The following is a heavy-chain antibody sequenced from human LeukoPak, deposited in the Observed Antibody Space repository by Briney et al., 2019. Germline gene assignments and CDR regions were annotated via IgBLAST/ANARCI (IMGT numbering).Heavy chain of an antibody. CDR2: IILMFGTP. CDR1: GVIFSSYA. Sequence: ASVKVSCKASGVIFSSYAITWVRQAPGQGLEWMGGIILMFGTPNYAQKFQGRVTITADESTNTAYMELSSLTYEDTAMYYCARDGDTAMVSFYDIWGQGTKVTVSS. J-gene: IGHJ3*02. V-gene: IGHV1-69*13. CDR3: ARDGDTAMVSFYDI. D-gene: IGHD5-18*01.